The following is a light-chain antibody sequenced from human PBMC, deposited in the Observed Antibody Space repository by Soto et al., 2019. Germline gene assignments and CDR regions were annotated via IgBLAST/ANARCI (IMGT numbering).Light chain of an antibody. J-gene: IGLJ2*01. CDR3: AAWDDSLSGHVV. CDR2: NNN. Sequence: QSVLTQPPSASGTPGQRVTISCSGSSSNIGTYTVNWYQQLPGTAPKLLIYNNNQRPSGVPDRFSGSKSGTSASLAISGLQSEDEADYYCAAWDDSLSGHVVFGGGTKLTVL. CDR1: SSNIGTYT. V-gene: IGLV1-44*01.